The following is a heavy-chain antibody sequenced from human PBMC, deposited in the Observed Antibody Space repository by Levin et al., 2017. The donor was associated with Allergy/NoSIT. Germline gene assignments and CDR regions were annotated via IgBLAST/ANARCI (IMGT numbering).Heavy chain of an antibody. J-gene: IGHJ5*02. CDR2: IYTSGST. Sequence: SETLSLTCTVSGGSISSYYWSWIRQPAGKGLEWIGRIYTSGSTNYNPSLKSRVTMSVDTSKNQFSLKLSSVTAADTAVYYCARDMVRGVIITITGEGWFDPWGQGTLVTVSS. CDR3: ARDMVRGVIITITGEGWFDP. CDR1: GGSISSYY. D-gene: IGHD3-10*01. V-gene: IGHV4-4*07.